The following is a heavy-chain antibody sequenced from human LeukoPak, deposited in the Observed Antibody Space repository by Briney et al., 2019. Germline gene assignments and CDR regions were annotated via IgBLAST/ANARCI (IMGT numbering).Heavy chain of an antibody. D-gene: IGHD6-13*01. CDR2: ISYDGSNK. V-gene: IGHV3-30*04. CDR3: AKGSLGSWYYFDY. CDR1: GFTFSSYA. J-gene: IGHJ4*02. Sequence: PGGSLRLSCAASGFTFSSYAMHWVRQAPGKGLEWVAVISYDGSNKYYADSVKGRFTISRDNSKNTLYLQMNSLRAEDTAVYYCAKGSLGSWYYFDYWGQGTLVTVSS.